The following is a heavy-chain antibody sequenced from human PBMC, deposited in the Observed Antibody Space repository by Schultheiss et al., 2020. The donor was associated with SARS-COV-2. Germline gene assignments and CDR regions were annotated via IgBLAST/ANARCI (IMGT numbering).Heavy chain of an antibody. J-gene: IGHJ5*02. CDR3: ARDPNYTNYGFGWFDL. CDR2: YAGGTT. Sequence: SETLSLTCTVSRGSISGDNWGWIRQPAGKGLEWIGLYAGGTTNYNPSLKNRVTMSVDTSKYQVSLRLTSVTAADTAIYYCARDPNYTNYGFGWFDLWGQGTLVTVSS. D-gene: IGHD4-11*01. CDR1: RGSISGDN. V-gene: IGHV4-4*07.